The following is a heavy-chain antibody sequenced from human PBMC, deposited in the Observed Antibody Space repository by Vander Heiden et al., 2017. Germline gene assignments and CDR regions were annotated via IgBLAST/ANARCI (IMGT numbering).Heavy chain of an antibody. J-gene: IGHJ5*02. CDR1: GGLIRSCRYY. Sequence: QVQLQDSGAGLVKPPQTLSLPWPVLGGLIRSCRYYWGLIRQHPGKGLEVIGYIYYRGSTYYNPSLKSRVTISVDTSKNQCSLKLSSVTAADTAVYYCARDCSSTSCHEGWWVDPWGQGTLVTVSS. CDR2: IYYRGST. D-gene: IGHD2-2*01. CDR3: ARDCSSTSCHEGWWVDP. V-gene: IGHV4-31*02.